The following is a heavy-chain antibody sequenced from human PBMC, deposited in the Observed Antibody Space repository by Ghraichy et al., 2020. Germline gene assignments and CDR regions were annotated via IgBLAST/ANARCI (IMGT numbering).Heavy chain of an antibody. J-gene: IGHJ5*02. CDR3: ARGHSSNWYGGWFDP. Sequence: ASVKVSCKASGYTFTSYGISWVRQAPGQGLEWMGWISAYNGNTNYAQKLQGRVTMTTDTSTSTAYMELRSLRSDDTAVYYCARGHSSNWYGGWFDPWGQGTLVTVSS. CDR1: GYTFTSYG. CDR2: ISAYNGNT. D-gene: IGHD6-13*01. V-gene: IGHV1-18*01.